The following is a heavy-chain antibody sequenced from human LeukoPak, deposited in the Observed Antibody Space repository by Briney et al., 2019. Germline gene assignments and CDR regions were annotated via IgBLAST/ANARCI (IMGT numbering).Heavy chain of an antibody. CDR1: GYTFTGYY. Sequence: ASVKVSCKASGYTFTGYYMHWVRQAPGQGLEWMGRINPNSGGTNHAQKFQGWVTMTRDTSISTAYMELSRLRSDDTAVYYCARGNGAAQGYCSGGSCYLMNYWGQGTLVTVSS. V-gene: IGHV1-2*04. D-gene: IGHD2-15*01. J-gene: IGHJ4*02. CDR3: ARGNGAAQGYCSGGSCYLMNY. CDR2: INPNSGGT.